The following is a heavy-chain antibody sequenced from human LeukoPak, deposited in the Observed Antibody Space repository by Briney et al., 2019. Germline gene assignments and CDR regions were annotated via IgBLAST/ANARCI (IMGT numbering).Heavy chain of an antibody. CDR3: ARHRYSSSWYYGEPDP. CDR2: IYYSGST. J-gene: IGHJ5*02. CDR1: GGSISSYY. Sequence: SETLSLTCTVSGGSISSYYWSWIRQPPGKGLEWIGYIYYSGSTNYNPSLKSRVTISVDTSKNQFSLKLSSVTAADTAVYYCARHRYSSSWYYGEPDPWGQGTLVTVSS. V-gene: IGHV4-59*08. D-gene: IGHD6-13*01.